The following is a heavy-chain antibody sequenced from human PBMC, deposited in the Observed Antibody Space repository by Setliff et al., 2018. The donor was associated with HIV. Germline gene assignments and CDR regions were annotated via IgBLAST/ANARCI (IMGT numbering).Heavy chain of an antibody. CDR3: ARIFGDQGYYYGMDV. CDR2: IYYSGST. V-gene: IGHV4-59*01. Sequence: PSETLSLTCTVSGGSISSYYWSWIRQPPGKGLEWIGYIYYSGSTNYNPSLKSRVTISVDTSTNQFSLKLSSVIAADTAVYYCARIFGDQGYYYGMDVWVPETLLVTVSS. D-gene: IGHD3-3*01. J-gene: IGHJ6*02. CDR1: GGSISSYY.